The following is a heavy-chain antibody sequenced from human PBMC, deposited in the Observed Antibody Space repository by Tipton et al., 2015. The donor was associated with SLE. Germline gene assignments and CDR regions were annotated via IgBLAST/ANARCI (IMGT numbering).Heavy chain of an antibody. CDR2: ISGSGGST. CDR1: GFTFSSYA. V-gene: IGHV3-23*01. D-gene: IGHD6-19*01. Sequence: SLRLSCAASGFTFSSYAMSWVRQAPGKGLEWVSAISGSGGSTYYADSVKGRFTISRDNSKNTLYLQMNSLRAEDTAVYYCAKDLHSSGWPGGTDYWGQGTLVTVSS. CDR3: AKDLHSSGWPGGTDY. J-gene: IGHJ4*02.